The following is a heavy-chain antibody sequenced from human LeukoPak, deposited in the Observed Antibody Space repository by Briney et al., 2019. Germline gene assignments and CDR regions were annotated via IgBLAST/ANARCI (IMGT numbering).Heavy chain of an antibody. V-gene: IGHV1-18*01. Sequence: ASVKVSCKASGYTFTSHGISWVRQAPGQGLEWMGWISAYNGNTNYAQKLQGRVTMTTDTSTSTAYMELRSLRSDDTAVYYCARVTGSYYDSSGPPGDWGQGTMVTVSS. J-gene: IGHJ3*01. CDR3: ARVTGSYYDSSGPPGD. CDR1: GYTFTSHG. CDR2: ISAYNGNT. D-gene: IGHD3-22*01.